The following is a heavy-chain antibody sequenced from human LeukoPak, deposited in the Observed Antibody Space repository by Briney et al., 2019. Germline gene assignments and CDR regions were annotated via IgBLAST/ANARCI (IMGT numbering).Heavy chain of an antibody. CDR3: ARDLDGRRVDGVTRAFDY. J-gene: IGHJ4*02. CDR1: GGTFSSYA. CDR2: IIPIFGTA. V-gene: IGHV1-69*13. D-gene: IGHD4-17*01. Sequence: GASVKVSCKASGGTFSSYAISWVRQAPGQGLEWMGGIIPIFGTANYAQKFQGRVTITADESTSTAYMELSSLRSDDTAVYYCARDLDGRRVDGVTRAFDYWGQGTLVTVSS.